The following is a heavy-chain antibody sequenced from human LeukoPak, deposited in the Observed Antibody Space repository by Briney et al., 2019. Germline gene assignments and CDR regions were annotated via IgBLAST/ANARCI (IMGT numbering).Heavy chain of an antibody. Sequence: PGGSLRLSCAASGFTFSSYAMSWVRQAPGKGLEWVSAISGSGGSTYYADSVKGRFTISRDNSKNTLYLQMNSLRAEDTAVYYCAKAGRGYSGYEYYFDYWGQGTLVTVSS. D-gene: IGHD5-12*01. CDR1: GFTFSSYA. J-gene: IGHJ4*02. CDR3: AKAGRGYSGYEYYFDY. CDR2: ISGSGGST. V-gene: IGHV3-23*01.